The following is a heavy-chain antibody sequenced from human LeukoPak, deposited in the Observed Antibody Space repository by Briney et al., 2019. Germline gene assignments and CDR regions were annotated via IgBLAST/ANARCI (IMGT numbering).Heavy chain of an antibody. J-gene: IGHJ3*02. V-gene: IGHV3-30-3*01. CDR1: GFTVSSYA. Sequence: GGSLRLSCAASGFTVSSYAMHWVRQAPGKGLEWVAVISYDGSNKYYADSVKGRFTISRDNSKNTLYLQMNSLRAEDTAVYYCARDRGGYVNAFDIWGQGTMVTVSS. CDR2: ISYDGSNK. CDR3: ARDRGGYVNAFDI. D-gene: IGHD5-12*01.